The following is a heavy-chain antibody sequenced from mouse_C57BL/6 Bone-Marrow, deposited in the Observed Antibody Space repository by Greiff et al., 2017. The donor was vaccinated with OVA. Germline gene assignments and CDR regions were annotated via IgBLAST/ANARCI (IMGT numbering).Heavy chain of an antibody. V-gene: IGHV1-81*01. CDR3: AREGSSGPWFAY. D-gene: IGHD3-2*02. CDR2: IYPRSGDT. CDR1: GYTFTSYG. J-gene: IGHJ3*01. Sequence: QVQLQQSGAELARPGASVKLSCKASGYTFTSYGISWVKQRTGQGLEWIGEIYPRSGDTYYNEKFKGKATLTADKSSSTAYMELRSLTSEDSAVYFCAREGSSGPWFAYWGQGTLVTVSA.